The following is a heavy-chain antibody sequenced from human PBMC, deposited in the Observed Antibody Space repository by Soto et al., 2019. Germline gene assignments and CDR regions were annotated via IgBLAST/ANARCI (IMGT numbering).Heavy chain of an antibody. D-gene: IGHD2-15*01. Sequence: EVQLLESGGGLVQPGGSLRLSCAASGFTFSSYAMSWVRQAPGKGLEWVSAIRGSGGSTYYAGSVKGRFTISRDNSKNTLYLQMNSLRAEDTAVYYCAKGGKDIVAPLDYWGQGTLVTVSS. CDR1: GFTFSSYA. CDR2: IRGSGGST. J-gene: IGHJ4*02. CDR3: AKGGKDIVAPLDY. V-gene: IGHV3-23*01.